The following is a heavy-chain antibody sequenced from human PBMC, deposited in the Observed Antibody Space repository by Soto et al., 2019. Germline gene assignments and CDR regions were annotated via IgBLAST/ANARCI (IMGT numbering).Heavy chain of an antibody. CDR3: ARYSGYTYYFDY. V-gene: IGHV3-74*01. D-gene: IGHD5-12*01. CDR2: INSDGSST. J-gene: IGHJ4*02. CDR1: GFTFSSYW. Sequence: PGGSLRLSCAASGFTFSSYWMHWVRQAPGKGLVWVSRINSDGSSTSYADSVKGRFTISRDNAKNMLHLQMNSLRAEDMAVYYCARYSGYTYYFDYWGQGTLVTVSS.